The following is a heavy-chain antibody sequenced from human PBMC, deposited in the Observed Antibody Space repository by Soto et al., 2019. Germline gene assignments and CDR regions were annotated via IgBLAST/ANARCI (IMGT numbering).Heavy chain of an antibody. V-gene: IGHV4-39*01. J-gene: IGHJ4*02. Sequence: SESRAPTCTVSGGSSINSSYYWGWIRQPPGKGLEWIGSIYYSGSTYYHPSLKSRVTISVDTSKNQFSLKLSSVTAADTAVYYCARRPIYSSSSGIDYWGQGTLVTVS. CDR2: IYYSGST. D-gene: IGHD6-6*01. CDR3: ARRPIYSSSSGIDY. CDR1: GGSSINSSYY.